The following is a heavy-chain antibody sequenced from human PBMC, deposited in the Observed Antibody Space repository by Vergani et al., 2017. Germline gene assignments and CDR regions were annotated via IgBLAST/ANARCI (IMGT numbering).Heavy chain of an antibody. CDR3: AREDLGAFDI. Sequence: QVQLVESGGGLVKPGGSLRLSCAASGFTFSAYYMSWFRQAPGKGLELVSYISTSTSYTNYADSVKGRFTISRDNAKNSLYLQMNSLRAEDTAVYYCAREDLGAFDIWGQGTMVTVSS. D-gene: IGHD3-16*01. J-gene: IGHJ3*02. V-gene: IGHV3-11*06. CDR2: ISTSTSYT. CDR1: GFTFSAYY.